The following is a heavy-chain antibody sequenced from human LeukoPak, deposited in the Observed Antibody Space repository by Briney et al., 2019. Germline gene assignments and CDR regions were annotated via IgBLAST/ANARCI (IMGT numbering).Heavy chain of an antibody. Sequence: TGGSLRLSCAASGFTFSTYWMHWVRQAPGKGLVWVSQINREGSSTSYADSVKGRFTISRDNAKNTLYLQMNSLRDEDTGVYYCARGYNNYDNNWFDPRGQGAMVTVSS. J-gene: IGHJ5*02. CDR1: GFTFSTYW. CDR2: INREGSST. V-gene: IGHV3-74*01. D-gene: IGHD4-11*01. CDR3: ARGYNNYDNNWFDP.